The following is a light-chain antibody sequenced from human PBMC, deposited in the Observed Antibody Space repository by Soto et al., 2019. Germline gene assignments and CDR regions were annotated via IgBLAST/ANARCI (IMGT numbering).Light chain of an antibody. CDR3: QSYDSSLSGSSVV. CDR2: GNS. Sequence: QAVVTQPPSVSGAPGQRVTISCTGSSSNIGAGYDVHWYQQLPGTAPKLLIYGNSNRPSGVPDRFSGSKSGASASLAITGLQAEDEADYYCQSYDSSLSGSSVVFGGGTTLTVL. J-gene: IGLJ2*01. V-gene: IGLV1-40*01. CDR1: SSNIGAGYD.